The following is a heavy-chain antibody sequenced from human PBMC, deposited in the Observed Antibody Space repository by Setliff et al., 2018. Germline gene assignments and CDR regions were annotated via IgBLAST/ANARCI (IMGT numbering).Heavy chain of an antibody. J-gene: IGHJ3*02. V-gene: IGHV5-51*01. CDR2: IYPADSDP. CDR1: GYSFTTYW. Sequence: GESLKISCKGSGYSFTTYWIGWVRQMPGKGLELMGIIYPADSDPRYSPSFQGQVTISVDKSISTVYLHWSSLKASGTAMYYCARSPLDDAFDIWGQGTMVTVSS. CDR3: ARSPLDDAFDI.